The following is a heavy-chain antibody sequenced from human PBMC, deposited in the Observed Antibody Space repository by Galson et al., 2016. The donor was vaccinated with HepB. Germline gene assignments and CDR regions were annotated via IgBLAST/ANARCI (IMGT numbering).Heavy chain of an antibody. Sequence: SLRPSCAASGFIVNNNYMNWVRQAPGKGLEWVSVIYSDGSTYYADSVKGRFTISGDNSKNMLYLQMNTLRAEDTAVYYCARDPYYYDSRGYTTGFDVWGQGTMVTVSS. CDR3: ARDPYYYDSRGYTTGFDV. V-gene: IGHV3-53*01. D-gene: IGHD3-22*01. CDR2: IYSDGST. CDR1: GFIVNNNY. J-gene: IGHJ3*01.